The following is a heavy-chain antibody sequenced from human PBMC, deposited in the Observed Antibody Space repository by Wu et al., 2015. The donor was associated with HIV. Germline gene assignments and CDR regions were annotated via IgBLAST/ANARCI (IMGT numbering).Heavy chain of an antibody. V-gene: IGHV1-46*03. CDR1: GYTFTSYY. D-gene: IGHD6-19*01. CDR3: ARGSSSGWSRNYYYYYMDV. J-gene: IGHJ6*03. CDR2: INPSGGST. Sequence: QVQLVQSGAEVKKPGASVKVSCKASGYTFTSYYMHWVRQAPGQGLEWMGIINPSGGSTSYAQKFQGRVTMTRDTSTNTVYMELSSLRSEDTAVYYCARGSSSGWSRNYYYYYMDVWGKGTTVTVSS.